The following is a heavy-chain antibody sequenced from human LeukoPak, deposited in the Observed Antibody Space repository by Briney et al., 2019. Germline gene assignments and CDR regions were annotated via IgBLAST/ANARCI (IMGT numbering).Heavy chain of an antibody. J-gene: IGHJ6*02. V-gene: IGHV5-51*01. CDR3: ARLHAGLVRGVIIYYGMDV. CDR1: GYTFASYW. Sequence: GESLKISCKGSGYTFASYWIGWVRQMPGKGLEWMGIIYPGDSDTRYSPSFQGQVTISADKSISTAYLQWSSLKASDTAMYYCARLHAGLVRGVIIYYGMDVWGQGTTVTVSS. CDR2: IYPGDSDT. D-gene: IGHD3-10*01.